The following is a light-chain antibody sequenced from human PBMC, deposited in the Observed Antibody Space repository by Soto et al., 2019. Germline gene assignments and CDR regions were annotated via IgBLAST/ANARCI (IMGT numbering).Light chain of an antibody. V-gene: IGKV1-39*01. Sequence: DIQVTQSPSSLSASVGDRVTITCRASQSITTFLNWYQRKPGNAPKLLIYAASSLQTGVPSRFSGSGSGTDFTLTISSLQREDFATYYCQQAYGAPPTFGQGTKVDI. CDR2: AAS. CDR3: QQAYGAPPT. J-gene: IGKJ1*01. CDR1: QSITTF.